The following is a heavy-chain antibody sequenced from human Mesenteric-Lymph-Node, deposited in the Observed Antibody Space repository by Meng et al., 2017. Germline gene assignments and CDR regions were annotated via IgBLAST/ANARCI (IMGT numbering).Heavy chain of an antibody. CDR1: GFTFSSYA. CDR3: ARIMKYYYDSSGYFAFDI. J-gene: IGHJ3*02. CDR2: IKQDGSEK. Sequence: GESLKISCAASGFTFSSYAMSWVRQAPGKGLEWVANIKQDGSEKYYVDSVKGRFTISRDNAKNSLYLQMNNLRAEDTAVYYCARIMKYYYDSSGYFAFDIWGQGTMVTVSS. D-gene: IGHD3-22*01. V-gene: IGHV3-7*01.